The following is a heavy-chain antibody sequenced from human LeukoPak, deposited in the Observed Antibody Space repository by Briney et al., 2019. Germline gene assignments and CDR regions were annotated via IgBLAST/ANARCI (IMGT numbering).Heavy chain of an antibody. Sequence: KPSETLSLTCAVYGGSFSGYYWSWIRQPPGKGLEWIGEINHSGSTNYNPSLKSRVTISVDTSKNQFSLKLSSVTAADTAVYYCARGLYSSSWRFDYWGQGTLVTVSS. CDR2: INHSGST. V-gene: IGHV4-34*01. CDR3: ARGLYSSSWRFDY. CDR1: GGSFSGYY. J-gene: IGHJ4*02. D-gene: IGHD6-13*01.